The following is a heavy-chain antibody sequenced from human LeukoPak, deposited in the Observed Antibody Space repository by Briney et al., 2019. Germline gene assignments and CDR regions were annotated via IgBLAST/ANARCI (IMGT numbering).Heavy chain of an antibody. CDR2: TSGSGDNT. CDR3: ARSPGGSYYGSGSSYFDY. J-gene: IGHJ4*02. Sequence: GGSLRLSCAASGFTFSSHAMSWVRQGPGKGLEWVSGTSGSGDNTGYADSVKGRFTISRDNSKNTLYLQMNSLRAEDTAVYYCARSPGGSYYGSGSSYFDYWGQGTLVTVSS. V-gene: IGHV3-23*01. D-gene: IGHD3-10*01. CDR1: GFTFSSHA.